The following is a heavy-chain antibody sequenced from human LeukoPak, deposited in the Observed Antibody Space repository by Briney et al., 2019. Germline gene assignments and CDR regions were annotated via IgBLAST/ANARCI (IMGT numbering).Heavy chain of an antibody. Sequence: ASVKVSCKASGYTLTGYYMHWVRQAPGQGLEWMGWINPNSGGTNYAQKFQGRVTMTRDTSISTAYMELSRLRSDDTAVYYCARGTTLGYCSSTSCFPLVYWGQGTLVTVSS. J-gene: IGHJ4*02. D-gene: IGHD2-2*01. CDR1: GYTLTGYY. CDR2: INPNSGGT. CDR3: ARGTTLGYCSSTSCFPLVY. V-gene: IGHV1-2*02.